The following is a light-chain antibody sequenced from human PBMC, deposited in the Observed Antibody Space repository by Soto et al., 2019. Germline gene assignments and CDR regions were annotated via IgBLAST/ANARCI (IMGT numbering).Light chain of an antibody. J-gene: IGLJ2*01. CDR3: SSYTSSITVV. CDR2: DVS. V-gene: IGLV2-14*03. Sequence: QSALTQPASVSGSPGQSITISCTGTSSDVGGYNYVSWHQQHPGKVPKLMINDVSHRPSGVSNRFSGSKSGNTASLTISGLQAEDEADYYCSSYTSSITVVFGGGTKLTVL. CDR1: SSDVGGYNY.